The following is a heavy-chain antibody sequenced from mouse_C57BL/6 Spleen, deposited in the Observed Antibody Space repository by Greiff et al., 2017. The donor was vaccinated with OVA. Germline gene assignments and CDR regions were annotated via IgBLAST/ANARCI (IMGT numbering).Heavy chain of an antibody. CDR1: GFTFSSYA. Sequence: EVMLVESGGGLVKPGGSLKLSCAASGFTFSSYAMSWVRQTPEKRLEWVATISDGGSYTYSPDNVKGRFTISRDNAKNNLYLQMSHLKSEDTAMYYGARETGHYAMDYWGQGTSVTVSS. J-gene: IGHJ4*01. CDR3: ARETGHYAMDY. V-gene: IGHV5-4*01. CDR2: ISDGGSYT.